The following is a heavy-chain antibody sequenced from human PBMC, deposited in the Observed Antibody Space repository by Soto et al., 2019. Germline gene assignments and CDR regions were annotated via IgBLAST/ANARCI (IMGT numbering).Heavy chain of an antibody. CDR2: ISANSGNT. CDR3: ARDMLPVEMATIGDY. Sequence: GPSVKVSCKASGYTFTGYYMHWVGQAPGQGLEWMGWISANSGNTNYAQKLQGRVTMTTDTSTSTAYMELRSLRSDDTAVYYCARDMLPVEMATIGDYWGQGTLVTVSS. V-gene: IGHV1-18*04. CDR1: GYTFTGYY. D-gene: IGHD5-12*01. J-gene: IGHJ4*02.